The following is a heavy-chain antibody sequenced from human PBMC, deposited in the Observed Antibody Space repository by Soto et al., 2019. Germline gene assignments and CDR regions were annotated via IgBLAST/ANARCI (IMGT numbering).Heavy chain of an antibody. D-gene: IGHD2-15*01. J-gene: IGHJ4*02. Sequence: QVQLVESGGGVVQTGRSLRLSCAASGFTFSSYGMHWVRQAPGKGLEWVAVISYDGSNKYYADSVTGRFTISRDKSKNTLYLQMNSRRAEDTAVYYCARVRVGYCSGGSCYSPFGWGQGTLVTVCS. V-gene: IGHV3-30*03. CDR3: ARVRVGYCSGGSCYSPFG. CDR2: ISYDGSNK. CDR1: GFTFSSYG.